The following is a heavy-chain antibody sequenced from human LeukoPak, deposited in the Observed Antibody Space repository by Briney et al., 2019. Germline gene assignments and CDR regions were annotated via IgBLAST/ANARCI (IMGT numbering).Heavy chain of an antibody. CDR3: AKTGGGHLSYHYYGMDV. CDR2: MSWNSGNI. Sequence: SGGSLRLSCVASGLLLEDYCMHWVRQAPGKGLEWVSGMSWNSGNIVYADSVEGRLTLSRHNAKHTLSLQMDSQRVEDTGLYFCAKTGGGHLSYHYYGMDVWGQGTTVTVS. CDR1: GLLLEDYC. D-gene: IGHD3-16*02. V-gene: IGHV3-9*01. J-gene: IGHJ6*02.